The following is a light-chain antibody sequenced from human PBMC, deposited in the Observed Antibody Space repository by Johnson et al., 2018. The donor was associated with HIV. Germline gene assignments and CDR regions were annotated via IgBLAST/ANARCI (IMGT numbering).Light chain of an antibody. J-gene: IGLJ1*01. CDR3: GTWDNSLSDPYV. CDR2: DNN. V-gene: IGLV1-51*01. CDR1: SSNIGNNY. Sequence: QSVLTQPPSVSAAPGQKVTISCSGSSSNIGNNYVSWYQQLPGTAPKLLIYDNNKRPSGIPDRFSGSKSGTSATLGITGLQTGDEADYYCGTWDNSLSDPYVFGTGTKVTVL.